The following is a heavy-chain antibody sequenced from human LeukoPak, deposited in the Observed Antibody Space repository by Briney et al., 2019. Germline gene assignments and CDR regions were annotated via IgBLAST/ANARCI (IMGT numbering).Heavy chain of an antibody. CDR3: ARGRRDGYNHSTYYYYYMNV. J-gene: IGHJ6*03. CDR1: GYTFTSYD. D-gene: IGHD5-24*01. CDR2: MNPNSGNT. Sequence: ASVKVSCKASGYTFTSYDINWVRQATGQGLEWMGWMNPNSGNTGYAQKFQGRVTMTRNTSISTAYMELSSLRSEDTAVYYCARGRRDGYNHSTYYYYYMNVWGKGITVTVSS. V-gene: IGHV1-8*01.